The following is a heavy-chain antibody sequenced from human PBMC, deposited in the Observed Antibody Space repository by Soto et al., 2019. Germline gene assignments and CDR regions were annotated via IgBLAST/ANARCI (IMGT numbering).Heavy chain of an antibody. CDR2: FDPEDGET. V-gene: IGHV1-24*01. D-gene: IGHD2-2*01. Sequence: ASVKVSCKVSGYTLSELSMHWVRQAPGKGLEWMGSFDPEDGETIFGQNFQDRVTMTEDTSTDTAYMELSSLRSEDTAVYYCATGHQLPSEWYFDYWGQGALVTVSS. J-gene: IGHJ4*02. CDR3: ATGHQLPSEWYFDY. CDR1: GYTLSELS.